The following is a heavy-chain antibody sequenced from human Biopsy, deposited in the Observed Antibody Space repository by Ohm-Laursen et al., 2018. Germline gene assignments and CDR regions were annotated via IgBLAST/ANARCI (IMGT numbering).Heavy chain of an antibody. D-gene: IGHD3-10*01. CDR2: ISSRTTSE. V-gene: IGHV3-21*01. CDR1: GFTFSAYS. Sequence: SLRLSCPASGFTFSAYSIVWVRQAPGKGLEWVSAISSRTTSEYYADSVKGRVTISRDNADNSVSLQMSNLRLDDTAVYYCARWYGDLFYYYNGMDVWGQGTTVTVSS. CDR3: ARWYGDLFYYYNGMDV. J-gene: IGHJ6*02.